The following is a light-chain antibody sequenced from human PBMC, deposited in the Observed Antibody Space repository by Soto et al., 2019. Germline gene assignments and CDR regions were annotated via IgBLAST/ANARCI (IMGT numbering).Light chain of an antibody. Sequence: QSALTQPRSVSGSPGQSVTISCTGTSRYVGGYNYVSWYQQHPGKAPKPMIYDVSKRPSGVPDRFSGSKSGNTASLTISGLQAEDEADYYCCSYAGSYPYVFGTGTKVTVL. V-gene: IGLV2-11*01. CDR3: CSYAGSYPYV. J-gene: IGLJ1*01. CDR1: SRYVGGYNY. CDR2: DVS.